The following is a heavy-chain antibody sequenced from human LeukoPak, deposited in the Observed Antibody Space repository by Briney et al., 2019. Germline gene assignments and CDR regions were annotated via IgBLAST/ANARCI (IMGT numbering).Heavy chain of an antibody. Sequence: GGSLRLSCAASGFTFSDYYMSWIRQAPGKGLEWVSYISSSGNTIYYADSVKGRFTISRDNAKKSLFLQMNSLRAEDTAVYYCAKEGYSSGRYGAPFDYWGQGTLVTVSS. J-gene: IGHJ4*02. D-gene: IGHD6-19*01. CDR3: AKEGYSSGRYGAPFDY. CDR1: GFTFSDYY. V-gene: IGHV3-11*04. CDR2: ISSSGNTI.